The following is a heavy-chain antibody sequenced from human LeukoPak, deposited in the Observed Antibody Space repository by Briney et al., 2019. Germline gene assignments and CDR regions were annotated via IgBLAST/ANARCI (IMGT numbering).Heavy chain of an antibody. CDR2: TYHSGSA. V-gene: IGHV4-38-2*02. Sequence: SETLSLTCAVSGYSISSGYQWAWIRQSPGKGLEWIGSTYHSGSAPYNPSLKRRVTISVETSKNQFSLKLYSVTAADTAVYYCARDPRWLTPDCTSTSCYENYFDPWGQGTLVTVSS. J-gene: IGHJ5*02. CDR3: ARDPRWLTPDCTSTSCYENYFDP. CDR1: GYSISSGYQ. D-gene: IGHD2-2*01.